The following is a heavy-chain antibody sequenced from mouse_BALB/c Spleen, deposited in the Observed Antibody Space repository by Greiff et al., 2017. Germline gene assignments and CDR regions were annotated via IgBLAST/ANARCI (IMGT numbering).Heavy chain of an antibody. J-gene: IGHJ4*01. V-gene: IGHV5-6-3*01. D-gene: IGHD2-14*01. Sequence: EVKLVESGGGLVQPGGSLKLSCAASGFTFSSYGMSWVRQTPDKRLELVATINSNGGSTYYPDSVKGRFTISRDNAKNTLYLQMSSLKSEDTAMYYCARNRYGYAMDYWGQGTSVTVSS. CDR1: GFTFSSYG. CDR2: INSNGGST. CDR3: ARNRYGYAMDY.